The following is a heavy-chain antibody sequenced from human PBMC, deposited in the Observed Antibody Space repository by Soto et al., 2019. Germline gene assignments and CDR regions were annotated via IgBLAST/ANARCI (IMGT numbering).Heavy chain of an antibody. V-gene: IGHV4-39*01. J-gene: IGHJ6*03. CDR3: ARRLRSIVVVPAATKKGYYYYMDV. Sequence: SETLSLTCTVSGGSISSSSYYWGWIRQPPGKGLERIGGIYYSGSTYYNPSLKSRVTISVDTSKNQFSLKLSSVTAADTAVYYCARRLRSIVVVPAATKKGYYYYMDVWGKGTTVTVSS. CDR1: GGSISSSSYY. D-gene: IGHD2-2*01. CDR2: IYYSGST.